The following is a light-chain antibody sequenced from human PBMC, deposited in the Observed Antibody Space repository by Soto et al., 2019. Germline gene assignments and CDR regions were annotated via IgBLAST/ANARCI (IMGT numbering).Light chain of an antibody. CDR3: QQYGTSLPWT. Sequence: EIVLTQSPGTLSLSPGERATLSCRASQSVSSNYLAWYQQKLGQAPRLLIYGASSRATGIPDRFSGSGSGTDFTLTISRLEPEDFAVYYCQQYGTSLPWTFGQGTKVES. CDR1: QSVSSNY. CDR2: GAS. V-gene: IGKV3-20*01. J-gene: IGKJ1*01.